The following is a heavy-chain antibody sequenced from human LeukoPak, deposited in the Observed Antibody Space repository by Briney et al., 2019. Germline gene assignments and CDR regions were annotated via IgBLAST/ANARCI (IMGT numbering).Heavy chain of an antibody. Sequence: SETLSLTCTVSNGPINTYQWSWIRQPPGKGLEWIGSIHYTGSTYYNPSLKSRVTISVDTSKKQFSLKLGSVTAADTAVCYCARTGGSFYFYYYMDVWGKGTTVTVSS. D-gene: IGHD1-26*01. J-gene: IGHJ6*03. CDR3: ARTGGSFYFYYYMDV. V-gene: IGHV4-39*07. CDR1: NGPINTYQ. CDR2: IHYTGST.